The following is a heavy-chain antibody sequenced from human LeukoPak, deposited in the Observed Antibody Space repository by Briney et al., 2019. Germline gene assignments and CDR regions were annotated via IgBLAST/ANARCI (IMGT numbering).Heavy chain of an antibody. V-gene: IGHV4-59*01. Sequence: PSETLSLTCTVSGGSISSYYWSWIRQPPGKGLEWVGYIYYSGSTNYNPSLKSRVTISVDTSKNQFSLKLSSVTAADTAVYYCARELRYSSGLNWFDPWGQGTLVTVSS. CDR1: GGSISSYY. D-gene: IGHD6-19*01. CDR3: ARELRYSSGLNWFDP. CDR2: IYYSGST. J-gene: IGHJ5*02.